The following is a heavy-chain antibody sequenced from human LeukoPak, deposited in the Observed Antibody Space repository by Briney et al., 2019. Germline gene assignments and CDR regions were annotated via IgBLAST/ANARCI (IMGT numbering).Heavy chain of an antibody. J-gene: IGHJ3*02. D-gene: IGHD7-27*01. CDR2: INPNSGGT. CDR1: GYTFTTYG. V-gene: IGHV1-2*02. Sequence: ASVKVSCKASGYTFTTYGISWVRQAPGQGLEWMGWINPNSGGTNYAQKFQGRVTMTRDTSISTAYMELSRLRSDDTAVYYCARALPNLDAFDIWGQGTMVTVSS. CDR3: ARALPNLDAFDI.